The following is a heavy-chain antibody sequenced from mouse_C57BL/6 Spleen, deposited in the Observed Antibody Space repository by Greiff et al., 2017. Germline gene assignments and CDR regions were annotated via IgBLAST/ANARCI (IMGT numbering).Heavy chain of an antibody. D-gene: IGHD1-1*01. CDR1: GYTFTSYW. CDR2: IDPSDSET. V-gene: IGHV1-52*01. Sequence: QVQLQQPGAELVRPGSSVKLSCKASGYTFTSYWMHWVKQRPIQGLEWIGNIDPSDSETHYNQKFKDKATLTVDKSSSTAYMQLSSLTSEDSAVYYCATGHYYGSSSYAMDYWGQGTSVTVSS. J-gene: IGHJ4*01. CDR3: ATGHYYGSSSYAMDY.